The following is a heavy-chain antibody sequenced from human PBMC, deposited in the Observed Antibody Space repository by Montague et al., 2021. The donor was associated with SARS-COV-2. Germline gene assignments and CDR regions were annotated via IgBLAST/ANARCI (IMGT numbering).Heavy chain of an antibody. CDR1: GGSISSTSYY. D-gene: IGHD1-26*01. CDR2: IYHSGSA. CDR3: ARVPDSGTYWPGDY. V-gene: IGHV4-39*07. Sequence: SETLSLTCTVSGGSISSTSYYWGWVRQPPGKGLEWIGSIYHSGSAYYNPSLKSRVIISIDTSKNQFSLKLSSVTAADTAVYYCARVPDSGTYWPGDYWGQGTLVTVSS. J-gene: IGHJ4*02.